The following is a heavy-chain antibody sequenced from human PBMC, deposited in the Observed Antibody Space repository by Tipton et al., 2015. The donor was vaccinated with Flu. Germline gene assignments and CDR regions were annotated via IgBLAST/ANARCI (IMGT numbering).Heavy chain of an antibody. D-gene: IGHD3-10*01. Sequence: SLRLSCATSGFTFSNYGFHWVRQAPGKGLEWVAAISYDGKSAWYADSVKGRFTVSRDNSKETVYLQMNTLRGDDTGVYYRAHRWFGELSRYYSAMDVWGQGTSVTVSS. CDR2: ISYDGKSA. CDR3: AHRWFGELSRYYSAMDV. V-gene: IGHV3-30*03. CDR1: GFTFSNYG. J-gene: IGHJ6*02.